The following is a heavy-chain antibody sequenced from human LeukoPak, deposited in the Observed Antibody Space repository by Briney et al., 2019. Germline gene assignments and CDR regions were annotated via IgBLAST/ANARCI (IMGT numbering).Heavy chain of an antibody. CDR2: IIPILGIA. CDR3: ARDRGGAVAGTFDY. CDR1: GGTFSSYA. D-gene: IGHD6-19*01. Sequence: GASVKVSCKASGGTFSSYAISWVRQAPGQGLEWMGRIIPILGIANYAQKFQGRVTITADKSTSTAYMELSSLRSEDTAVYYCARDRGGAVAGTFDYWGQGTLVTVSS. J-gene: IGHJ4*02. V-gene: IGHV1-69*04.